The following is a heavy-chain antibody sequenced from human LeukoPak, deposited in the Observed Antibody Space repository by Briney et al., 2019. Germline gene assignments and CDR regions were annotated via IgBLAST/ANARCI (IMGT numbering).Heavy chain of an antibody. V-gene: IGHV1-2*02. CDR3: ARDSGLGPTWHPFDH. Sequence: ASVKVSCKASGYTFTGYYIHWVRQAPGQGLEWMGWVYLNSGGTNYAQKFQGRVTMTRDTSITTAYMELSGLRSDDTAVYYCARDSGLGPTWHPFDHWGQGTPVTVSS. J-gene: IGHJ4*02. CDR1: GYTFTGYY. D-gene: IGHD1-26*01. CDR2: VYLNSGGT.